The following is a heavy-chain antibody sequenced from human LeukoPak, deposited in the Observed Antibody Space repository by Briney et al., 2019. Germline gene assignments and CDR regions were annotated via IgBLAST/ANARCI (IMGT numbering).Heavy chain of an antibody. D-gene: IGHD3-22*01. J-gene: IGHJ3*02. CDR3: AKSNAYYYDSSGYYPHDAFDI. V-gene: IGHV3-23*01. Sequence: GGSLRLPCAASGFTFSSYAMSWVRQAPGKGLEWVSAISGSGGSTYYADSVKGRFTISRDNSKNTLYLQMNSLRAEDTAVYYCAKSNAYYYDSSGYYPHDAFDIWGQGTMVTVSS. CDR2: ISGSGGST. CDR1: GFTFSSYA.